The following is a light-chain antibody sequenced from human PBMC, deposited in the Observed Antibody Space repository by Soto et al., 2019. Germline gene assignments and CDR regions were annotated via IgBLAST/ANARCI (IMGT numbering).Light chain of an antibody. V-gene: IGKV1-39*01. J-gene: IGKJ2*01. CDR1: QSISSY. CDR3: QQSYSIPFT. Sequence: DIQMTQSPSSLSASVGDRVTITCRASQSISSYLNWYQQKPRKAPELLIYAASSLQSGVPSRFSGSGSGTDFTLTISSLQPEDFATYYCQQSYSIPFTLVQGASLEIK. CDR2: AAS.